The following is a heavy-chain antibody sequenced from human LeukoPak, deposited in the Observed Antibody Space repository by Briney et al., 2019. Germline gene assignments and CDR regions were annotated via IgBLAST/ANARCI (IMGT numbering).Heavy chain of an antibody. CDR3: ARGAAAVY. Sequence: SETLSLTCAVYGGSFSGYYWSWIRQSPGKELEWIGYIYYTGSTNYNPSLKSRVTISVNTSKNQFSLRLSSVTAADTALYYCARGAAAVYWGQGALVTVSS. CDR1: GGSFSGYY. D-gene: IGHD6-13*01. V-gene: IGHV4-34*11. J-gene: IGHJ4*02. CDR2: IYYTGST.